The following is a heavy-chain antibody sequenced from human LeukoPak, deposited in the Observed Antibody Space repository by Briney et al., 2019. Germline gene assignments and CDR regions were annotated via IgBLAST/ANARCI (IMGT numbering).Heavy chain of an antibody. D-gene: IGHD3-10*01. CDR1: GFSFSNFG. Sequence: GRSLRLSCAASGFSFSNFGMHWVCQAPGKGLEWVAVISHDGSLKYYLDSVKGRFTISRDNSKNTLYLQMDSLRVEDTAVCYCAKKNSYGSGAGDPLDVWGHGTLVTVSS. CDR3: AKKNSYGSGAGDPLDV. V-gene: IGHV3-30*18. J-gene: IGHJ3*01. CDR2: ISHDGSLK.